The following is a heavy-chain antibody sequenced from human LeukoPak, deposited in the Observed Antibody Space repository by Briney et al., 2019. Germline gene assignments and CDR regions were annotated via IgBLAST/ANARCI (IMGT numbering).Heavy chain of an antibody. CDR1: GFTFSNFW. CDR2: IKVDGSEK. D-gene: IGHD2-2*01. J-gene: IGHJ5*02. Sequence: GGSLRLSCAASGFTFSNFWMSWVRQAPGKGLEWVANIKVDGSEKYYVDSVKGRFTISRDNAENSLYLQMNSLRAEDTAVYYCARKVVLGFDPWGQGTLVTVSS. CDR3: ARKVVLGFDP. V-gene: IGHV3-7*03.